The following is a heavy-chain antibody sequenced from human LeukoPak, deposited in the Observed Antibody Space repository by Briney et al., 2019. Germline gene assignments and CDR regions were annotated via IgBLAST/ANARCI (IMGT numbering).Heavy chain of an antibody. D-gene: IGHD3-3*01. CDR1: GFTFSNYW. V-gene: IGHV3-21*01. Sequence: GSLRLSCAASGFTFSNYWIHWVRQAPGKGLEWVSSISSSSSYIYYADSVKGRFTISRDNAKNSLYLQMSSLRAEDTAVYYCARDHSPVYDFWSGYSNYYYGMDVWGQGTTVTVSS. J-gene: IGHJ6*02. CDR3: ARDHSPVYDFWSGYSNYYYGMDV. CDR2: ISSSSSYI.